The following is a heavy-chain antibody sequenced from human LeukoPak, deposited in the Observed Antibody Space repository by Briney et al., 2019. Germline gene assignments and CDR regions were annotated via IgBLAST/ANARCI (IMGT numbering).Heavy chain of an antibody. CDR1: GFTFSTYA. CDR2: IGDSGTTT. J-gene: IGHJ4*02. D-gene: IGHD1-26*01. Sequence: AGGSLRLSCAASGFTFSTYAMSWVRQAPGKGLEWVSGIGDSGTTTYYADSVMGRFTISRDNSKNTLYLQMNSLRAEDTAVYHCARAGGNYYYWGQGTLVTVSS. V-gene: IGHV3-23*01. CDR3: ARAGGNYYY.